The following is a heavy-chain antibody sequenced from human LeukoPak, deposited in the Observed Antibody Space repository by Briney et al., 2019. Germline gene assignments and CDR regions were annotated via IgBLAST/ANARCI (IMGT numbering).Heavy chain of an antibody. Sequence: PGGSLRLSCAASGFSFSSYYMSWVRQAPGKGLEWVALINPDGNERYYVDSVKGRFTISRDNARNSLYLQMDILRDDDTAMYSCTRDLAAVPGPRMDVWGQGTTVTVSS. J-gene: IGHJ6*02. CDR1: GFSFSSYY. CDR3: TRDLAAVPGPRMDV. D-gene: IGHD6-19*01. V-gene: IGHV3-7*03. CDR2: INPDGNER.